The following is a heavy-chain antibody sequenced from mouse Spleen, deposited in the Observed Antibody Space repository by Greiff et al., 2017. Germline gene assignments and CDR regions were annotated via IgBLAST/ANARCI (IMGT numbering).Heavy chain of an antibody. J-gene: IGHJ2*01. CDR2: ISYSGST. D-gene: IGHD1-1*01. CDR1: GYSITSDYA. Sequence: EVKLMESGPGLVKPSQSLSLTCTVTGYSITSDYAWNWIRQFPGNKLEWMGYISYSGSTSYNPSLKSRISITRDTSKNQFFLQLNSVTTEDTATYYCARKTYYYGIDYWGQGTTLTVSS. CDR3: ARKTYYYGIDY. V-gene: IGHV3-2*02.